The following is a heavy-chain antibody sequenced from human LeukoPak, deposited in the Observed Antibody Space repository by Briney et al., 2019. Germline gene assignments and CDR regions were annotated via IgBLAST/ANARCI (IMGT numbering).Heavy chain of an antibody. CDR3: AKRQIGNFDY. CDR2: ISGSGGST. D-gene: IGHD2-15*01. CDR1: GFTFSSFD. J-gene: IGHJ4*02. V-gene: IGHV3-23*01. Sequence: PGGSLRLSCAASGFTFSSFDMTWVRQAPGKGLEWVSTISGSGGSTYYADSVEGRFTISRDNSKNTVYLQMNSLRAEDTAAYYCAKRQIGNFDYWGQGTLVTVSS.